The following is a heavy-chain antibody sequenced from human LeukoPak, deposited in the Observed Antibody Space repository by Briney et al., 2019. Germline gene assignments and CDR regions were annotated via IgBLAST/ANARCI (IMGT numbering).Heavy chain of an antibody. V-gene: IGHV1-18*01. D-gene: IGHD4-23*01. Sequence: GASVKVTCKASGYSFTTYGFTWVRQAPGQGLEWMGWISGYSDNTNYAQKLQGRVTMTTDTSTSTAYMELRSLRSDDTAVCYCSSRAYGGSSFDYWGQGTLVTVSS. CDR3: SSRAYGGSSFDY. CDR2: ISGYSDNT. J-gene: IGHJ4*02. CDR1: GYSFTTYG.